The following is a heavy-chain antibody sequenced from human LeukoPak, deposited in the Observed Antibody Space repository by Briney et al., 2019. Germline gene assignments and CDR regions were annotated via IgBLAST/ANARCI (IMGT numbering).Heavy chain of an antibody. CDR3: ARELRGFYYYDSSGYETSNFDY. CDR1: GFTFSSYW. Sequence: GGSLRLSCAASGFTFSSYWMSWVRQVPGKGLEWVANIKQDGSEKYFVDSVKGRFTISRDNAKNSLYLQMNSLRAEDTAVYYCARELRGFYYYDSSGYETSNFDYWGQGTLVTVSS. J-gene: IGHJ4*02. V-gene: IGHV3-7*01. D-gene: IGHD3-22*01. CDR2: IKQDGSEK.